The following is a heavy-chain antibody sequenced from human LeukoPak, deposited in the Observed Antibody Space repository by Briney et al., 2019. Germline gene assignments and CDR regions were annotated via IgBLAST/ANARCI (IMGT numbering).Heavy chain of an antibody. CDR2: INPNSGGT. Sequence: GASVKVSCKASGYTFTGYYMHWVRQAPGQGLEWMGWINPNSGGTNYAQKFQGRVTMTRDTSISTAYMELSRLRSDDTAVYYCARDITGTTTDDAFDIWGQGTMVTVSS. D-gene: IGHD1-7*01. CDR1: GYTFTGYY. CDR3: ARDITGTTTDDAFDI. V-gene: IGHV1-2*02. J-gene: IGHJ3*02.